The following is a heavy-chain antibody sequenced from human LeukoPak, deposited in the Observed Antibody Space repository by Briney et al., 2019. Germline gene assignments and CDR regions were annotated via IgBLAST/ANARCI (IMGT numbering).Heavy chain of an antibody. CDR3: ARNYRSSSSHFDY. J-gene: IGHJ4*02. Sequence: PGGSLRLSCAASGFTFNFYTMNWVRQAPGKGLEWVSSISSSSNVIYYADLVKGRFTISRDNAKNSLYLQMNNLTAVETAVYYCARNYRSSSSHFDYWGQGSLVTVSS. D-gene: IGHD6-6*01. CDR2: ISSSSNVI. V-gene: IGHV3-21*01. CDR1: GFTFNFYT.